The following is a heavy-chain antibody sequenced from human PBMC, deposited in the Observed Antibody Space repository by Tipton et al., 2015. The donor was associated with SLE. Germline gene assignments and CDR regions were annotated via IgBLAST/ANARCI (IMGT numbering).Heavy chain of an antibody. CDR2: IYYTGST. CDR3: ARGYCSSTSCYYYYMDV. CDR1: GGSISSYY. J-gene: IGHJ6*03. Sequence: TLSLTCTVSGGSISSYYWSWIRQPPGKGLEWIRYIYYTGSTRYNPSLKSRVTISVDTSKSQFSLKLSSVTAADTAVYYCARGYCSSTSCYYYYMDVWGKGTTVTVSS. D-gene: IGHD2-2*01. V-gene: IGHV4-59*12.